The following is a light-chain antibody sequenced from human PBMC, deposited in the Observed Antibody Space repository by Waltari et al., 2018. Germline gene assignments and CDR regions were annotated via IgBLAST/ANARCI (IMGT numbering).Light chain of an antibody. Sequence: QSALTQPASMSGSPGQSITISCTGTNSDVGIYNFVSWYQQHPGKAPKLLIYEVTYRPSGVSNRFSGSKSDYTASLTISGLQADDEADYYWASYTSDSSYVFGTGTKVTVV. J-gene: IGLJ1*01. V-gene: IGLV2-14*01. CDR3: ASYTSDSSYV. CDR2: EVT. CDR1: NSDVGIYNF.